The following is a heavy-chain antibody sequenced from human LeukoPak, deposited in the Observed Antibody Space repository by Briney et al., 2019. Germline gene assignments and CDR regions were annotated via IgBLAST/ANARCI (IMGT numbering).Heavy chain of an antibody. CDR2: ISYDGSNK. Sequence: GGSLRLSCAASGFTFSSYAMHWVRQAPGKGLEWVAVISYDGSNKYYADSVKGRFTISRDNSKNTLYLQMNSLRAEDTAVYYCARDGDYYDSSGLFDYWAREPWSPSPQ. J-gene: IGHJ4*02. D-gene: IGHD3-22*01. V-gene: IGHV3-30*04. CDR3: ARDGDYYDSSGLFDY. CDR1: GFTFSSYA.